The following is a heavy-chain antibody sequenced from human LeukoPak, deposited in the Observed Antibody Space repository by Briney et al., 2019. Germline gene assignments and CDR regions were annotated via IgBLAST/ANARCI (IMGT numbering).Heavy chain of an antibody. CDR2: IYYSGST. J-gene: IGHJ4*02. Sequence: SETLSLTCAVSGGSISSGGYSWSWIRQPPGKGLEWIGYIYYSGSTNYNPSLKSRVTISVDTSKNQFSLKLSSVTAADTAVYYCARGILTGSGSSIDYWGQGTLVTVSS. CDR3: ARGILTGSGSSIDY. D-gene: IGHD3-9*01. V-gene: IGHV4-61*08. CDR1: GGSISSGGYS.